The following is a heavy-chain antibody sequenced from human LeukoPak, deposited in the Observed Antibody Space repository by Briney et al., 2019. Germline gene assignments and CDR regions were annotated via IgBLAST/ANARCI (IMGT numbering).Heavy chain of an antibody. CDR2: IGTSGGT. V-gene: IGHV4-61*02. D-gene: IGHD1-1*01. Sequence: SETLSLTCTISGDSIISDVYYWSWIRQPAGKGLEWIGRIGTSGGTNYNPSLKSRLTISLDTSKNEFSLTVSSVTAADTAVYYCARWNREIRWYDSWGQGTLVTVSS. CDR1: GDSIISDVYY. CDR3: ARWNREIRWYDS. J-gene: IGHJ5*01.